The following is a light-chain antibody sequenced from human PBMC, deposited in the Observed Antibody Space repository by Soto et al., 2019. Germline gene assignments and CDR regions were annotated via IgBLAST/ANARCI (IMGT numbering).Light chain of an antibody. CDR3: SSYSSADTYVI. CDR2: DVS. CDR1: SNDVGGYNF. J-gene: IGLJ2*01. Sequence: QSALTQPASVSGSPGQAITIACAGSSNDVGGYNFVSWYQQHPDKAPKLMMHDVSDRPSGVSSRFSGSKSGNTAFLTISGLQAEDEAAYYCSSYSSADTYVIFGGGTKLTVL. V-gene: IGLV2-14*01.